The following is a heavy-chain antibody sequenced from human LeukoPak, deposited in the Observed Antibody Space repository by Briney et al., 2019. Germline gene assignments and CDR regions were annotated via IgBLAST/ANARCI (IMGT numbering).Heavy chain of an antibody. V-gene: IGHV3-23*01. CDR1: GFTFNNYA. D-gene: IGHD1-26*01. CDR2: IDESGDKT. J-gene: IGHJ4*02. CDR3: AKQWVDC. Sequence: PGGSLRLSCAASGFTFNNYAMNWVRQAPGKGVEWVSSIDESGDKTHYAASVKGRFTISRDNSQNTLYLQMNSLRAEDTALYYCAKQWVDCWGQGTLVTVSS.